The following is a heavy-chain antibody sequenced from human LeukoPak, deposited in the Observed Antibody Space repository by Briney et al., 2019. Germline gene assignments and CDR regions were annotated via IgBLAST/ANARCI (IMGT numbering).Heavy chain of an antibody. J-gene: IGHJ4*02. CDR3: STTYYYDSSEGY. Sequence: GGSLRLSCAASGFIFTNAWMNWARQAPGKGLEWVGRIKSKTDGGTTDYAAPVKGRFTISRDDSKNTLYLQMNSLKTEDTAVYYCSTTYYYDSSEGYWGQGTLVTVSS. CDR2: IKSKTDGGTT. V-gene: IGHV3-15*07. CDR1: GFIFTNAW. D-gene: IGHD3-22*01.